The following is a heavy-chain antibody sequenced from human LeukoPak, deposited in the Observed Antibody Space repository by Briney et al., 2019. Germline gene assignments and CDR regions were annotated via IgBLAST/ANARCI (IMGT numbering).Heavy chain of an antibody. J-gene: IGHJ6*03. Sequence: ASVKVSCKASGGTFSSYAISWVRQAPGQGLEWMGGIIPIFGTANYAQKFQGRVTITADESTSTAYMELSSLRAEDTAVYYCAKDMVRGVRAYYYYYMDVWGKGTTVTISS. D-gene: IGHD3-10*01. CDR2: IIPIFGTA. CDR3: AKDMVRGVRAYYYYYMDV. CDR1: GGTFSSYA. V-gene: IGHV1-69*01.